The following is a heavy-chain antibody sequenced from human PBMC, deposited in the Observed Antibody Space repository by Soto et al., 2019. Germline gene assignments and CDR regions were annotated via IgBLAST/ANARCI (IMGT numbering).Heavy chain of an antibody. CDR2: ISAYNGNT. CDR1: GYTFTSYG. D-gene: IGHD4-17*01. V-gene: IGHV1-18*01. J-gene: IGHJ5*02. Sequence: ASVKVSCKASGYTFTSYGISWVRQAPGQGLEWMGWISAYNGNTNYAQKLQGRVTMTTDTSTSTAYMELRSLRSDDTAVYYCARSTMVTTFSHWINWFDPWGQGTLVTVSS. CDR3: ARSTMVTTFSHWINWFDP.